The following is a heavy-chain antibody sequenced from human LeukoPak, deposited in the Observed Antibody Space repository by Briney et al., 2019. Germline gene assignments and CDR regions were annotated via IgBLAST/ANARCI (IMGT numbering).Heavy chain of an antibody. J-gene: IGHJ4*02. V-gene: IGHV3-30*18. CDR3: AKDLRITARSGELDY. CDR2: ISHHGSDK. Sequence: GGSLRLSYAASGFTFRNYGIHWVRQAPGKGLEWVALISHHGSDKYYADSVKGRFTISRDNSKNTLYLQMNSLKPEDTAVYYCAKDLRITARSGELDYWGQGTLVAVSS. D-gene: IGHD6-6*01. CDR1: GFTFRNYG.